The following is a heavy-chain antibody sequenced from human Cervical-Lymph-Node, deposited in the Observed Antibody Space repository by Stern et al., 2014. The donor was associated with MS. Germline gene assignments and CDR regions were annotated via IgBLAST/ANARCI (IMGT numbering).Heavy chain of an antibody. V-gene: IGHV1-69*01. CDR1: GGSFSSYA. CDR2: ISPMYGTA. CDR3: AREATAHSGTFDF. J-gene: IGHJ4*02. Sequence: VHLVQSGAEMKKPGSSVKVSCKASGGSFSSYAVNWVRQAPGQRPEWMGGISPMYGTANYAQEFQGRLTLIADESTSTAYMELISLTSEDTAMYYCAREATAHSGTFDFWGQGTLVTVSS. D-gene: IGHD1-14*01.